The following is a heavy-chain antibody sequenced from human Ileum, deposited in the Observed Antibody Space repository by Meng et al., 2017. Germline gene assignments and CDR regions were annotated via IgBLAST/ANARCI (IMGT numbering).Heavy chain of an antibody. J-gene: IGHJ4*02. CDR3: ARNPDAGTADY. Sequence: GESLKISCAVSGFTFSNYWLSWARQTPGKGPEWVANINEGGSEKRYVDSMRGRFTISRDNDKNSLYLQMNSLRDEDTAVYYCARNPDAGTADYWGRGTLVTVSS. CDR1: GFTFSNYW. CDR2: INEGGSEK. V-gene: IGHV3-7*01. D-gene: IGHD6-13*01.